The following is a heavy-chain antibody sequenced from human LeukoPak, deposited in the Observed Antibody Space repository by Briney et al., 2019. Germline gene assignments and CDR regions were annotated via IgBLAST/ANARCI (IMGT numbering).Heavy chain of an antibody. D-gene: IGHD2-21*01. V-gene: IGHV3-23*01. CDR3: AKDFRVGYSAHFDY. Sequence: GGSLRLSCVGSGFTFRSHAMSWVRHAPEKGLEFVSGIYENGGTTYYADSVKGRFSISRDNSKNTLYLQMDSLRGEDTAVYYCAKDFRVGYSAHFDYWGQGALATVSS. CDR1: GFTFRSHA. J-gene: IGHJ4*02. CDR2: IYENGGTT.